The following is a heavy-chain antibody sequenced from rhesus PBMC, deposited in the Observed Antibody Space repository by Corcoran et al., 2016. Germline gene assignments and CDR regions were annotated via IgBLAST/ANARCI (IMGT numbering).Heavy chain of an antibody. CDR2: ISGSSGST. CDR1: GGFFSGYY. CDR3: AGRSRTEPYGLDS. J-gene: IGHJ6*01. Sequence: QVQLQESGPGLVKPSETLSLTCGCLGGFFSGYYWGWIRQPPGKGLEWVGYISGSSGSTDYNPSLKSRVTISTDTSKNQFSLKLSSVTAADTAVYYCAGRSRTEPYGLDSWGQGVVVTVSS. V-gene: IGHV4-165*01. D-gene: IGHD6-19*01.